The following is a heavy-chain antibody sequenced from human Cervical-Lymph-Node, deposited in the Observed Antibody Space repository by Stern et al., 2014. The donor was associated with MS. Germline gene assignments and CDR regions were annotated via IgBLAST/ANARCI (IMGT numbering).Heavy chain of an antibody. Sequence: MQLVESGGGVVQPGSSLRLSCAGTGFIFTTSPLHWVRQAPGKGLEWVAFISHDALNKYYADSVRGRFTISRDNSKNMLYLQMNSLRVEDTAVYYCAPGIDYWGQGTLVTVSS. CDR2: ISHDALNK. CDR3: APGIDY. V-gene: IGHV3-30*04. J-gene: IGHJ4*02. CDR1: GFIFTTSP.